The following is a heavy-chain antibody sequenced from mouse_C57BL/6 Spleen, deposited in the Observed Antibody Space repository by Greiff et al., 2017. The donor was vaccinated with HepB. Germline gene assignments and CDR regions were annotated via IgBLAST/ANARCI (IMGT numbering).Heavy chain of an antibody. V-gene: IGHV1-54*01. D-gene: IGHD2-4*01. Sequence: VQRVESGAELVRPGTSVKVSCKASGYAFTNYLIEWVKQRPGQGLEWIGVINPGSGGTNYNEKFKGKATLTADKSSSTAYMQLSSLTSEDSAVYFCARDDYDHWGQGTLVTVSA. CDR1: GYAFTNYL. J-gene: IGHJ3*01. CDR3: ARDDYDH. CDR2: INPGSGGT.